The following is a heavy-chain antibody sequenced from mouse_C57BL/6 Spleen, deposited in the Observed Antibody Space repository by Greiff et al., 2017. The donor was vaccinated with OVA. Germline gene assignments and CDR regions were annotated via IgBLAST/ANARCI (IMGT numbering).Heavy chain of an antibody. Sequence: EVKLVESGGGLVKPGGSLKLSCAASGFTFRDYGMHWVRQAPEKGLEWVAYISSGSSTIYYADTVKGRFTISRDNDKNNLILQMTSLRSEDTAMYFCVRRNYCGSSSWSMDYWGQGTSVTVSS. D-gene: IGHD1-1*01. CDR2: ISSGSSTI. V-gene: IGHV5-17*01. CDR1: GFTFRDYG. J-gene: IGHJ4*01. CDR3: VRRNYCGSSSWSMDY.